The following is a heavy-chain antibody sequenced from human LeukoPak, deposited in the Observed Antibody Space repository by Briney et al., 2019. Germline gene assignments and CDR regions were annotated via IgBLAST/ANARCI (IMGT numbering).Heavy chain of an antibody. D-gene: IGHD6-6*01. V-gene: IGHV4-39*01. Sequence: PSETLSLTCTVSGGSISSSSYYWGWIRQPPGKGLEWIGSIHYSGSTYYNPSLKSRVTISVNTSKNQFSLKLSSVTAADTAVYYCARWSIAARFEDYWGQGTLVTVSS. CDR3: ARWSIAARFEDY. J-gene: IGHJ4*02. CDR2: IHYSGST. CDR1: GGSISSSSYY.